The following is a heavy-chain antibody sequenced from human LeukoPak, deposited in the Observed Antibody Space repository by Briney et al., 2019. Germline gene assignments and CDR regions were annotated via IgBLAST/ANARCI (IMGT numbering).Heavy chain of an antibody. CDR3: ARGWFTVTPNFDY. J-gene: IGHJ4*02. V-gene: IGHV1-2*04. Sequence: ASVKVSCKASGYTFTGYYMHWVRQAPGQGLEWMGWINPNSGGTNYAQKFQGWVTMTRDTSISTAYMELSRLRSDDTAVYYCARGWFTVTPNFDYWGQGTLVTVSS. CDR2: INPNSGGT. D-gene: IGHD4-17*01. CDR1: GYTFTGYY.